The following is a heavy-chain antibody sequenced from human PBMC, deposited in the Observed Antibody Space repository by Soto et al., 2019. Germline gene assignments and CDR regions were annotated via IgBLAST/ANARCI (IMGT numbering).Heavy chain of an antibody. Sequence: PSETLSLTCTVSGGSLSSGDYYWGWIRQTPGKGLEWIGYIYYSGSTYYNPSLKSRVTISVDTSKNQFSLKLSSVTAADTAVYYCVRLCVFHGDNSNLHDLWGQGTPVLVSS. CDR2: IYYSGST. CDR3: VRLCVFHGDNSNLHDL. D-gene: IGHD1-1*01. CDR1: GGSLSSGDYY. J-gene: IGHJ5*02. V-gene: IGHV4-30-4*01.